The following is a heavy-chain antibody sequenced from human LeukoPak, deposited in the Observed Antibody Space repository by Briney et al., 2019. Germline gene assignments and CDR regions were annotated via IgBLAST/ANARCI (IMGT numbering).Heavy chain of an antibody. CDR2: IKQDGSEK. V-gene: IGHV3-7*04. Sequence: PGGSLRLSCAASGFTFSSYWMSWVRQAPGKGLEWVANIKQDGSEKYYVDSVKGRFTISRDNAKNSLYLQMNSLRAEDTAVYYCARVILTGGYYYYYMDVWGKGTTVTISS. D-gene: IGHD3-9*01. J-gene: IGHJ6*03. CDR1: GFTFSSYW. CDR3: ARVILTGGYYYYYMDV.